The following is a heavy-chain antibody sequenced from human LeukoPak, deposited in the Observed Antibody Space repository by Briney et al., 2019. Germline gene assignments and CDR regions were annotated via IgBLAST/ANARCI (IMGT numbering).Heavy chain of an antibody. Sequence: SETLSLTCTVSGGSISSSSYYWGWIRQPPGKGLEWIGSIYYSGSTYYNPSLKSRVTISVDTSKNQFSLKLSSVTAADTAVYYCARTFTMVRGVICYFDYWGQGTLVTVSS. CDR3: ARTFTMVRGVICYFDY. CDR2: IYYSGST. CDR1: GGSISSSSYY. D-gene: IGHD3-10*01. V-gene: IGHV4-39*07. J-gene: IGHJ4*02.